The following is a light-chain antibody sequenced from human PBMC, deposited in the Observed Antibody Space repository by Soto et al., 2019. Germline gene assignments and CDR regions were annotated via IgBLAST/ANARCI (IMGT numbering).Light chain of an antibody. Sequence: DIQMTQSPSSVSASVGDRVTITCRASHDISTWLAWYQQKPGKAPNLLIYATSSLHIGVPSRFSCRGSGTDFSLTISSLQPEDFAPYYCQQTNSFQFTFGPGTKVDIK. CDR2: ATS. CDR3: QQTNSFQFT. J-gene: IGKJ3*01. CDR1: HDISTW. V-gene: IGKV1-12*01.